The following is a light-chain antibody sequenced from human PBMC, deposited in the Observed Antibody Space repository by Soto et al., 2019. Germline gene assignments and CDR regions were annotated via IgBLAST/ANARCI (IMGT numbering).Light chain of an antibody. CDR2: GAS. CDR3: QVYGDSSPT. Sequence: EIVLTQSPGTLSLSPGERATLSCRASQTISNSYSAWYQQKPGQAPRLLIYGASTRATGIPERFSGSGSGTDFTLTIIRLEPGDFAVYYCQVYGDSSPTFGQGTKVEIK. V-gene: IGKV3-20*01. CDR1: QTISNSY. J-gene: IGKJ1*01.